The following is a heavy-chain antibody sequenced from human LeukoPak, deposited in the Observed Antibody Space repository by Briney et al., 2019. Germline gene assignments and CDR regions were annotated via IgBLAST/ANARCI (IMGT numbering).Heavy chain of an antibody. D-gene: IGHD6-6*01. CDR1: GFTFSSYA. CDR2: ISGSGGST. Sequence: PGRSLRLSCAASGFTFSSYAMSWVRQAPGKGLEWVSAISGSGGSTYYADSVKGRFTISRDNSKNTLYLQMNSLRAEDTAVYYCAKDWGVSSSSCFDYWGQGTLVTVSS. J-gene: IGHJ4*02. V-gene: IGHV3-23*01. CDR3: AKDWGVSSSSCFDY.